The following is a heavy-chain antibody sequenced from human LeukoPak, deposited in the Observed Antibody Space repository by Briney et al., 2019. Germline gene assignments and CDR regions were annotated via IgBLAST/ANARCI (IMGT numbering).Heavy chain of an antibody. D-gene: IGHD3-10*01. CDR3: ARAGPITMVRGVPRGYWYFDL. CDR1: GGSISSYY. CDR2: IYTSGST. J-gene: IGHJ2*01. Sequence: SETLSLTCTVSGGSISSYYWSWIRQPAGKGLECIGRIYTSGSTNYNPSLKSRVTMSVDTSKNQFSLKLSSVTAADTAVYYCARAGPITMVRGVPRGYWYFDLWGRGTLVTVSS. V-gene: IGHV4-4*07.